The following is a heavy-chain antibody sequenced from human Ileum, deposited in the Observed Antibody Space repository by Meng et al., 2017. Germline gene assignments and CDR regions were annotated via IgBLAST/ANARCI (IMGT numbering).Heavy chain of an antibody. CDR1: GGTFSSYA. CDR2: IIPIFGTA. D-gene: IGHD3-22*01. J-gene: IGHJ4*02. V-gene: IGHV1-69*13. Sequence: SVKVSCKASGGTFSSYAISWVRQAPGQGLEWMGGIIPIFGTANYAQKFQGRVTITADESTSTAYMELSSLRSEDTAVYYCAREPQYYYDSSGYSHFDYWGQGTLVTVSS. CDR3: AREPQYYYDSSGYSHFDY.